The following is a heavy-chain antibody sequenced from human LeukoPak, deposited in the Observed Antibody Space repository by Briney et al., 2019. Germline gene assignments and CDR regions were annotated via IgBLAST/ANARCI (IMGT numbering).Heavy chain of an antibody. D-gene: IGHD3-10*01. CDR3: ARDNRMVRGVHGFDY. Sequence: SEPLSLTCTVSGGSISSGGYYWSWIRQHPGKGLEWIGYIYYSGSTYYNPSLKSRVTISVDTSKNQFSLKLSSVTAADTAVYYCARDNRMVRGVHGFDYWGQGTLVTVSS. CDR2: IYYSGST. CDR1: GGSISSGGYY. V-gene: IGHV4-31*03. J-gene: IGHJ4*02.